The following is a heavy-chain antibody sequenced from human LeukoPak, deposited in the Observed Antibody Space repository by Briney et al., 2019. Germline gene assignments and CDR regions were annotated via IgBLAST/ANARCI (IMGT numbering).Heavy chain of an antibody. CDR1: GGTFSSYA. J-gene: IGHJ4*02. D-gene: IGHD4-17*01. Sequence: ASVKVSCKASGGTFSSYAISWVRQAPGQGLEWTGGIIPILGTANYAQKFQGRVTITADKSTSTAYMELSSLRSEDTAVYYCARGPDYGDYFDYWGQGTLVTVSS. V-gene: IGHV1-69*06. CDR2: IIPILGTA. CDR3: ARGPDYGDYFDY.